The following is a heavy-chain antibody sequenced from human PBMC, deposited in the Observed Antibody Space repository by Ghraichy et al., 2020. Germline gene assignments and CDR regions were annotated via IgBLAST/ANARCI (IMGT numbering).Heavy chain of an antibody. J-gene: IGHJ3*02. CDR1: GYTFTGYY. V-gene: IGHV1-2*02. CDR3: AREVGRGTGYGGNSDAFDI. Sequence: ASVKVSCKASGYTFTGYYMHWVRQAPGQGLEWMGWINPNSGGTNYAQKFQGRVTMTRDTSISTAYMELSRLRSDDTAVYYCAREVGRGTGYGGNSDAFDIWGQGTMVTVSS. D-gene: IGHD4-23*01. CDR2: INPNSGGT.